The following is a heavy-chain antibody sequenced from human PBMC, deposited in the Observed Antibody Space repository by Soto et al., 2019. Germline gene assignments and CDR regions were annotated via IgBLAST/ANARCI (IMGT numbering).Heavy chain of an antibody. D-gene: IGHD2-2*01. CDR3: ADPVPAPTPYDYYDMDV. J-gene: IGHJ6*02. CDR2: ISNSGDTI. Sequence: EVQLLESGGGLVQPGGSLRLSCVASGFTFSYYTMSWVRQAPGKGLEWVSGISNSGDTIYYADSVKGRFTISRDNFKNTLYLQMNSLRADDTAVYYFADPVPAPTPYDYYDMDVWGQGTTVTVSS. V-gene: IGHV3-23*01. CDR1: GFTFSYYT.